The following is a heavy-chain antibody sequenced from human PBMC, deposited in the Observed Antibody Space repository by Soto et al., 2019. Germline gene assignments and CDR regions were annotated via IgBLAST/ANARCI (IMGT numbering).Heavy chain of an antibody. J-gene: IGHJ5*02. CDR2: INHSGST. D-gene: IGHD3-9*01. CDR3: ARGSAYYDILTGPRGRWFDP. CDR1: GGSFSGYY. V-gene: IGHV4-34*01. Sequence: TLSLTCAVYGGSFSGYYWSWIRQPPGKGLEWIGEINHSGSTNYNPSLKSRVTISVDTSKNQFSLKLSSVTAADTAVYYCARGSAYYDILTGPRGRWFDPWGQGTLVTVPS.